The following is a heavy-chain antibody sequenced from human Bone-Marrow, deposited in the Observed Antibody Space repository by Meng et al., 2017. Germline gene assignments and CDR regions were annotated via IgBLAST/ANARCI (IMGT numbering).Heavy chain of an antibody. J-gene: IGHJ5*02. Sequence: VQLVESGGGVVQPGRSLRLSCTASGFTFSSYAMHWVRQAPGKGLEWVAVISYDGSNKYYGDSVKGRFTISRDNSKNTLYLQMNSLRGEDTAVYYCARDSDDYSNDYNWFDPWGQGTLVTVSS. CDR2: ISYDGSNK. CDR1: GFTFSSYA. V-gene: IGHV3-30-3*01. CDR3: ARDSDDYSNDYNWFDP. D-gene: IGHD4-11*01.